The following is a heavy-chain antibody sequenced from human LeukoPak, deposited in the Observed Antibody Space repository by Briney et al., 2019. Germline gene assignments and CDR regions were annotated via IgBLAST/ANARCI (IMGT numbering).Heavy chain of an antibody. V-gene: IGHV4-4*07. CDR2: IFASGGT. CDR3: ARAWVPGIKNYYYYYMDV. J-gene: IGHJ6*03. Sequence: SSETLSLTCSVSGGSIISFYRSWVRQPAGMGLEWIGRIFASGGTSYNPSLKSRVTISVDKSKNQFSLNLSSVTAADTAVYFCARAWVPGIKNYYYYYMDVWGKGTTVTVSS. CDR1: GGSIISFY. D-gene: IGHD6-19*01.